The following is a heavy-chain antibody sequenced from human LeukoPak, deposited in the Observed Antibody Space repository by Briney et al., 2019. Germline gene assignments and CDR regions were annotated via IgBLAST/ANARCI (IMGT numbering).Heavy chain of an antibody. CDR2: ISWNSGSI. CDR1: GFTFDDYA. J-gene: IGHJ4*02. Sequence: GGSLRLTCAASGFTFDDYAMRWVRQAPGKGLEWVSGISWNSGSIGYADSVKGRFTISRDNAKNSLYLQMNSLRAEDTALYYCAKAPRRWSRTHFDYWGQGTLVTVSS. D-gene: IGHD4-23*01. V-gene: IGHV3-9*01. CDR3: AKAPRRWSRTHFDY.